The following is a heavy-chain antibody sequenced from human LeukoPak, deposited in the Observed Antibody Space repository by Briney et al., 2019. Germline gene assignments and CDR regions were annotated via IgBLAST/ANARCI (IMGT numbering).Heavy chain of an antibody. J-gene: IGHJ4*02. CDR2: IYHSGST. CDR1: GGSISSSSYY. V-gene: IGHV4-39*01. CDR3: ARHMVRYYYDY. D-gene: IGHD3-10*01. Sequence: SETLSLTCTVSGGSISSSSYYWGWIRQPPGKGLEWIGSIYHSGSTYYNPSLKSRVTISVDTSKNQFSLKLSSVTAADTAVYYCARHMVRYYYDYWGQGTLVTVSS.